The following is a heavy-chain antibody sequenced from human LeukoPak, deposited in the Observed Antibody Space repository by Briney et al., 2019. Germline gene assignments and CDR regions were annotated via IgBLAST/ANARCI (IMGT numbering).Heavy chain of an antibody. Sequence: GGSLRLSCAASGLTFSSYWMHWVRQAPGKGLVWVSRINSDGSTTTYADSVKGRFTISRDNAKNTLYLQMNSLRAEDTAVYYCARLIAPNAFDIWGQGTMVTVSS. CDR2: INSDGSTT. CDR3: ARLIAPNAFDI. CDR1: GLTFSSYW. V-gene: IGHV3-74*01. J-gene: IGHJ3*02.